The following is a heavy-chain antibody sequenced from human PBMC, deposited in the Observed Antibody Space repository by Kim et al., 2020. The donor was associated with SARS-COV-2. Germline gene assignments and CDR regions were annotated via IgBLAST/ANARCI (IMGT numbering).Heavy chain of an antibody. J-gene: IGHJ6*01. D-gene: IGHD5-12*01. V-gene: IGHV4-59*08. CDR2: IYYSGNT. Sequence: SETLSLTCSVSGGSMNNYYWSWIRRPPGKRLEWIGYIYYSGNTQYNPSLKSRVTISVDTSKNQFSLSLRSVTAADTAVYYCARWQAVASRNHFYYGMDV. CDR3: ARWQAVASRNHFYYGMDV. CDR1: GGSMNNYY.